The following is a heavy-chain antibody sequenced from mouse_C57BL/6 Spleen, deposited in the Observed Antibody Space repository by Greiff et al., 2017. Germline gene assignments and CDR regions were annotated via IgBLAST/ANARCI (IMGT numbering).Heavy chain of an antibody. Sequence: DVMLVESEGGLVQPGSSMKLSCTASGFTFSDYYMAWVRQVPEQGLEWVANINYDGSSTYYLDSLKSRFIIARDNAKNILYLQRSSLKSEDTAPYYGARGGRWLLRGGAMDYWGQGTSVTVSS. CDR1: GFTFSDYY. J-gene: IGHJ4*01. V-gene: IGHV5-16*01. D-gene: IGHD2-3*01. CDR2: INYDGSST. CDR3: ARGGRWLLRGGAMDY.